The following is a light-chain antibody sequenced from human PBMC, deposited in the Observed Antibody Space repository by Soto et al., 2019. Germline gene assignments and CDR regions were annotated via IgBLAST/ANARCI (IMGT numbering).Light chain of an antibody. CDR3: QQSYSTPYT. V-gene: IGKV1-39*01. CDR1: QSMSSY. Sequence: DIQMTQSPSSLSASVGDRVTITCRASQSMSSYLNWYQQKPGKAPKLLNYAASSLQSGVPSRFSGSGSGTDFTLTISSLQPEDFATYYCQQSYSTPYTFGQGTKLEIK. J-gene: IGKJ2*01. CDR2: AAS.